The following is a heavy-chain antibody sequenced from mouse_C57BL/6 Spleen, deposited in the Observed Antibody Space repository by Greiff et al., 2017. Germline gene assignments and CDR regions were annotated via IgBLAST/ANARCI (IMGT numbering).Heavy chain of an antibody. J-gene: IGHJ1*03. CDR3: SRGTTVVKDWYFDV. V-gene: IGHV1-47*01. CDR2: FHPYNDDT. Sequence: QVQLQQSGAELVKPGASVKMSCKASGYTFTTYPIEWMKQNHGKSLEWIGNFHPYNDDTKYNEKFKGKATLTVEKSSSTVYLELSRLTSDDSAVYDCSRGTTVVKDWYFDVWGTGTTVTVSS. CDR1: GYTFTTYP. D-gene: IGHD1-1*01.